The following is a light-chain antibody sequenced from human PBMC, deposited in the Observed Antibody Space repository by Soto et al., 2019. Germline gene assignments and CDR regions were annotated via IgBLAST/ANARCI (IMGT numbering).Light chain of an antibody. CDR3: VLYMGSGIWV. Sequence: QTVVTQEPSFSVSPGGTVTLTCGLSSGSVSTSYYPSWYQQTPGQAPRTLIYSTNTRSSGVPARFSGSILGNKAALTITGAQEDDESDYYCVLYMGSGIWVFGGGTKLTVL. V-gene: IGLV8-61*01. CDR2: STN. CDR1: SGSVSTSYY. J-gene: IGLJ3*02.